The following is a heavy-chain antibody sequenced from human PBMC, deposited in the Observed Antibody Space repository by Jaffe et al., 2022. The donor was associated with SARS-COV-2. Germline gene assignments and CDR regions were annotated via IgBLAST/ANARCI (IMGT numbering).Heavy chain of an antibody. CDR1: GFTFSSYA. CDR2: LTGSGGNT. Sequence: EIHLVESGGGLVQPGGSLRLSCAASGFTFSSYAMSWVRQAPGKGLEWVSALTGSGGNTYYAESVKGRFTISRDNSKDTVYVQMNSLRVEDTAVYYCARSAEGAGNYFDYWGQGSLVTVSS. V-gene: IGHV3-23*04. CDR3: ARSAEGAGNYFDY. J-gene: IGHJ4*02.